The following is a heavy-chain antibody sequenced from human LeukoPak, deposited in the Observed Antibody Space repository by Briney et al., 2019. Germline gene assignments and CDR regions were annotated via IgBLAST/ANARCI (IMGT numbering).Heavy chain of an antibody. Sequence: GASVTVSCKASGGTFSSYAISWVRQAPGQGLEWMGGIIPIFGTANYAQKFQGRATITADESTSTAYMELSSLRSEDTAVYYCARDRGYCSSTSCYKLDYWGQGTLVTVSS. CDR2: IIPIFGTA. CDR1: GGTFSSYA. CDR3: ARDRGYCSSTSCYKLDY. J-gene: IGHJ4*02. D-gene: IGHD2-2*02. V-gene: IGHV1-69*13.